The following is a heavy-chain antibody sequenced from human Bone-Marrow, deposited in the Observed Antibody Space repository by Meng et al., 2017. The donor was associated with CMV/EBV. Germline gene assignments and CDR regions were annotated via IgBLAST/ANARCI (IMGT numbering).Heavy chain of an antibody. CDR1: GFTFSSYE. J-gene: IGHJ4*02. CDR2: ISYDGSNK. D-gene: IGHD1-26*01. Sequence: GGSLKISRAASGFTFSSYEMNWVRQAPGKGLEWVAVISYDGSNKYYADSVKGRFTISRDNSKNTLYLQMNSLRAEDTAVYYCARQMGWELGYFDYWGQGTLVTVSS. CDR3: ARQMGWELGYFDY. V-gene: IGHV3-30-3*01.